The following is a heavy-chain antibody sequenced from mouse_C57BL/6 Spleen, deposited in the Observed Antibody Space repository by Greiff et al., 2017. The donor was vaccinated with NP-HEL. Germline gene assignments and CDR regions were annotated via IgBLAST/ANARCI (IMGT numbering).Heavy chain of an antibody. V-gene: IGHV5-4*03. CDR1: GFTFSSYA. Sequence: EVMLVESGGGLVKPGGSLKLSCAASGFTFSSYAMSWVRQTPEKRLEWVATISDGGSYTYYPDNVKGRFTISRDNAKNNLYLQMSHLKSEDTAMYYCARGEGDIALDVWGTGTTVTVSS. CDR3: ARGEGDIALDV. CDR2: ISDGGSYT. J-gene: IGHJ1*03. D-gene: IGHD1-3*01.